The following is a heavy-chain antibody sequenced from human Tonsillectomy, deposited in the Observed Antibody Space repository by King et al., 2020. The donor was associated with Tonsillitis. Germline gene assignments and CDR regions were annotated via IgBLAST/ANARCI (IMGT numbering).Heavy chain of an antibody. CDR3: AGHSHPFYGSGSYYIDY. V-gene: IGHV4-59*08. J-gene: IGHJ4*02. CDR2: ISYTGTT. CDR1: GGSISSYY. Sequence: QLQESGPGLVKPSETLSLTCTVSGGSISSYYWSWIRQPPGKGLDWNGFISYTGTTNYNPSLKSRLTISVDTSKNQFSLKLSSVTAADTAVYYCAGHSHPFYGSGSYYIDYWGQGTLVTVSS. D-gene: IGHD3-10*01.